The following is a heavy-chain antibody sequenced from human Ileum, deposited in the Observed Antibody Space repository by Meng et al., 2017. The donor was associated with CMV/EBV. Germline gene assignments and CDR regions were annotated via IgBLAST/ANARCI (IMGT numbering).Heavy chain of an antibody. J-gene: IGHJ4*02. Sequence: GSLRLSCPVSGGSIIGHYWNWIRQAPGKGLEWIGYIYSDGATHYNPSLKSRVTISVDTAKNQFALRLNSVTDADTAVYFCAREVRGFDHWGQGALVTVSS. CDR1: GGSIIGHY. CDR3: AREVRGFDH. V-gene: IGHV4-4*08. CDR2: IYSDGAT.